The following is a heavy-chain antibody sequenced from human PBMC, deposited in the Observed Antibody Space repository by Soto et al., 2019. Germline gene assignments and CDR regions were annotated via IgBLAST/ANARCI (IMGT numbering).Heavy chain of an antibody. D-gene: IGHD1-20*01. Sequence: SETLSLTYTVSGGSISSGDYYWSWIRQPPGKGLEWIGYIYYSGSTYYNPSLKSRVTISVDTSKNQFSLKLSSVTAADTAVYYCARDRRDNWNPSGMDVCGQGTTVTVSS. CDR3: ARDRRDNWNPSGMDV. CDR2: IYYSGST. V-gene: IGHV4-30-4*01. CDR1: GGSISSGDYY. J-gene: IGHJ6*02.